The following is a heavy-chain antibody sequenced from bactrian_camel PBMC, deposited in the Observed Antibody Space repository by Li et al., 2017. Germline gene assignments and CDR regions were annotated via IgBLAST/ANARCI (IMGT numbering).Heavy chain of an antibody. CDR2: LSSDGST. Sequence: HVQLVESGGGSVQAGGSLRLSCTASGLTVDDSDMGWYRQAPGNECELVSTLSSDGSTYYADSVKGRFTISKDKVKDTVYLQMSSLKPEDTAKYSCKTNCMPLGGYWFLSDSGYWGQGTQVTVS. D-gene: IGHD2*01. CDR1: GLTVDDSD. CDR3: KTNCMPLGGYWFLSDSGY. J-gene: IGHJ6*01. V-gene: IGHV3S55*01.